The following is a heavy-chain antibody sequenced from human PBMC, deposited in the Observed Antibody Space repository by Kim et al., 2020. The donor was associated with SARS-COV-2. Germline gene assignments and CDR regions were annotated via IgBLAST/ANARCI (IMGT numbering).Heavy chain of an antibody. CDR1: GDNIVDYY. V-gene: IGHV4-59*01. J-gene: IGHJ4*02. CDR3: ARKWADSRGFIDS. D-gene: IGHD1-26*01. Sequence: SGDNIVDYYWCWLRQPPGRGLEWIGYIHYRGITNFDPSLKSRASISVDTSKNQSSLRLKSVTAADTAVYYCARKWADSRGFIDSWGQGALAT. CDR2: IHYRGIT.